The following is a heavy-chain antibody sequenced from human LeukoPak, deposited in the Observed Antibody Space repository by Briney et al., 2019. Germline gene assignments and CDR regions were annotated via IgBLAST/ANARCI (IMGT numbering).Heavy chain of an antibody. V-gene: IGHV4-38-2*01. Sequence: PSETLSLTCGVSRYSISSGYHWAWIRQPPGKGLEWIGSVYQSGSTYYNPSLKSRVTISIDTSNNQFSLKLSSVTAADTAVYYCARGPGAYNWFDPWGQGTLVTVPS. CDR2: VYQSGST. J-gene: IGHJ5*02. CDR1: RYSISSGYH. CDR3: ARGPGAYNWFDP. D-gene: IGHD3-10*01.